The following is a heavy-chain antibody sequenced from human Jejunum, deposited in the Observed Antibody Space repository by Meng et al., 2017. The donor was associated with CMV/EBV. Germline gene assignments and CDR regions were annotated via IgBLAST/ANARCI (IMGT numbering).Heavy chain of an antibody. J-gene: IGHJ5*02. Sequence: VRLKASGPGLVNSSETRALTCFVSAGSISGYYWSWIRQPAGKGLEWIGRIYTSGSTHYNPSLKSRLTMSVDLSNNQISLKLRSVTAADTAVYYCARESGSYYWFGPWGQGTLVTAPQ. D-gene: IGHD1-26*01. V-gene: IGHV4-4*07. CDR2: IYTSGST. CDR1: AGSISGYY. CDR3: ARESGSYYWFGP.